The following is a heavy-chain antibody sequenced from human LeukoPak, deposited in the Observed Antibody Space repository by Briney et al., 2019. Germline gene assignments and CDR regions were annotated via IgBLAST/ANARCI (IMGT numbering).Heavy chain of an antibody. J-gene: IGHJ3*02. CDR2: IYSGGST. Sequence: PGGSLRLSCAASGFTVSSNYMSWVRQAPGKGLEWVSVIYSGGSTYYADSVKGRFTISRDNSKDTLYLQMNSRRAEDMAVYYCARDRPPYGGNSVAGVFDIWGEGTMVSVSS. D-gene: IGHD4-23*01. CDR3: ARDRPPYGGNSVAGVFDI. CDR1: GFTVSSNY. V-gene: IGHV3-66*01.